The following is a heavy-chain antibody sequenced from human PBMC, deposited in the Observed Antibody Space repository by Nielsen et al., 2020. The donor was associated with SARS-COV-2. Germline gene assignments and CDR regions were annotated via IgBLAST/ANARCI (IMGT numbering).Heavy chain of an antibody. CDR2: INSDGTEI. J-gene: IGHJ2*01. Sequence: GGSLRLSCAASGFTFSSHWMHWVRQGPGKGPVWVTRINSDGTEIDYADTMKGRFTISRDNDKDTLYLQMNSLRVEDTAVYFCARDPIYYDSNGYYQDVSHWYFDLWGRGTLVTVSS. D-gene: IGHD3-22*01. CDR3: ARDPIYYDSNGYYQDVSHWYFDL. V-gene: IGHV3-74*01. CDR1: GFTFSSHW.